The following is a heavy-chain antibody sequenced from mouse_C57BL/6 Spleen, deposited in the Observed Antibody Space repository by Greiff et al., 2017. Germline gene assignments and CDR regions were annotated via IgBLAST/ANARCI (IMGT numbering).Heavy chain of an antibody. CDR3: ASHDYDKTPFAY. J-gene: IGHJ3*01. CDR2: IWSDGST. Sequence: QVQLKESGPGLVAPSQILSITCTVSGFSLTSYGVHWVRQPPGKGLEWLVVIWSDGSTTYNSALKSSLSISTDNSKSQVFLKMNSHQTDDKAMYYCASHDYDKTPFAYWGQGTLVTVSA. CDR1: GFSLTSYG. D-gene: IGHD2-4*01. V-gene: IGHV2-6*03.